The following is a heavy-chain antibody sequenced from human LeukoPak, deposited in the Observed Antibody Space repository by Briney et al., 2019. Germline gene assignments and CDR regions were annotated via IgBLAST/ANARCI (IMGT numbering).Heavy chain of an antibody. V-gene: IGHV4-59*08. CDR1: SGSIGSYY. J-gene: IGHJ4*02. D-gene: IGHD2-2*01. CDR2: IYYTGST. CDR3: ARQRLVVVPAAFDY. Sequence: SETLSLTCTVSSGSIGSYYWSWIRQPPGKGLEWIGYIYYTGSTDYNPSLKSRVTISVDTSKNQFSLKLSSVTAADTAVYYCARQRLVVVPAAFDYWGQGTLVTVSS.